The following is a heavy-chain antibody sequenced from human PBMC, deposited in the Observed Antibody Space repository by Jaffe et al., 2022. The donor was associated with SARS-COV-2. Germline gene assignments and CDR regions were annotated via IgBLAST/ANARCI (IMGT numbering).Heavy chain of an antibody. Sequence: EVQLLESGGGLVQPGGSLRLSCAASGFTFSSQAMSWVRQAPGKGLEWVSTISGSGGSTYYADSVKGRFTISRDNSKNTLHVQMNSLRADDTAVYYCAKAPRGYSYGVFDYWGQGTLVTVSS. V-gene: IGHV3-23*01. D-gene: IGHD5-18*01. CDR1: GFTFSSQA. CDR3: AKAPRGYSYGVFDY. CDR2: ISGSGGST. J-gene: IGHJ4*02.